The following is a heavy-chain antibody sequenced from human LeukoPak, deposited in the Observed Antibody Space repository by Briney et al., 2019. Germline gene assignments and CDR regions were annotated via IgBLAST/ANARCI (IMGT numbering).Heavy chain of an antibody. V-gene: IGHV4-31*03. CDR2: IYYSGST. CDR1: GGSLGTGGYY. J-gene: IGHJ4*02. D-gene: IGHD3-22*01. CDR3: ARGGYDSSGYNYPVDY. Sequence: SETLSLTCTVSGGSLGTGGYYWSWIRQHPGKGLEWLGYIYYSGSTYYNPSLRSRLTISADTSKNQFSLRLSSVTDADTAVYYCARGGYDSSGYNYPVDYWGQGTLVTVSA.